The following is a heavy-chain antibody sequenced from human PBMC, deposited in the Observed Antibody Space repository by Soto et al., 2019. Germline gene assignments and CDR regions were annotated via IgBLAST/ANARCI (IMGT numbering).Heavy chain of an antibody. CDR3: ARERAAAGFDY. CDR2: ISTDGSNA. D-gene: IGHD6-13*01. Sequence: GGSLRLSCAASGFTCSSYRMHWVRQAPGKGLVWVSHISTDGSNANYADSVKGRFTISRDNAKNTLYLQMNSLRAEDTAVYFCARERAAAGFDYWGQGTLVTVSS. V-gene: IGHV3-74*01. J-gene: IGHJ4*02. CDR1: GFTCSSYR.